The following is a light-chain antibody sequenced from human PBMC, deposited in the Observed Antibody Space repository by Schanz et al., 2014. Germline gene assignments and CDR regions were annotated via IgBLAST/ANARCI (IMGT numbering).Light chain of an antibody. Sequence: QSALTQPPSASGSPGQSVTFSCTGTSSDVGGYNYVSWYQHHPGKAPKLMIYDVSNRPSGVSIRFSGSKSGNTASLTISGLQAEDEADYYCSSYTSSSTLVFGGGTKLTVL. V-gene: IGLV2-14*03. CDR2: DVS. CDR1: SSDVGGYNY. J-gene: IGLJ3*02. CDR3: SSYTSSSTLV.